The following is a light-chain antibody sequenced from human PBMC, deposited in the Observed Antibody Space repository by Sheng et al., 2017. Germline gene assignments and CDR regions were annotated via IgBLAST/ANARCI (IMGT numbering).Light chain of an antibody. V-gene: IGKV1-5*01. CDR1: QSISSY. J-gene: IGKJ1*01. CDR2: AAS. CDR3: QQYSSYSRT. Sequence: DIQMTQSPSTLSASVGDRVTITCRASQSISSYLNWYQQKPGKAPKLLIYAASSLQSGVPSRFSGSGSETEFTLTINSLQPDDFATYYCQQYSSYSRTFGQGTKVEIK.